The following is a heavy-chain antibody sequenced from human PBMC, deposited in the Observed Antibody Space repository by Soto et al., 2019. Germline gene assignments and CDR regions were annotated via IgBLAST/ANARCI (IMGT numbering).Heavy chain of an antibody. CDR1: GLIFNISG. D-gene: IGHD1-26*01. V-gene: IGHV3-15*07. CDR3: TTDSYSDMNVVRFDN. CDR2: IKSETHGGTT. Sequence: PGGSTELSSAASGLIFNISGITGSLKNQGKGVQWVGRIKSETHGGTTDFAAPVKGRFAISRDDSRNLVYMQMNSLKIEDTAVYYCTTDSYSDMNVVRFDNWGHGTLVTVSS. J-gene: IGHJ4*01.